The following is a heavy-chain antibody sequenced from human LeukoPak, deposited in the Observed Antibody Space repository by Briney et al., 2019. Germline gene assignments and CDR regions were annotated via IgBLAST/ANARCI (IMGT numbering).Heavy chain of an antibody. CDR3: ARGTIYGSGSYTGYYFDY. Sequence: GRSLRLSCAASGFTFSSYAMHWVRQAPGKGLEGVAVISYDGSNKYYADSVKGRFTISRDNSKNTLYLKMNSLRAEDTDVYYCARGTIYGSGSYTGYYFDYWGQGTLVTVSS. V-gene: IGHV3-30*04. D-gene: IGHD3-10*01. CDR1: GFTFSSYA. CDR2: ISYDGSNK. J-gene: IGHJ4*02.